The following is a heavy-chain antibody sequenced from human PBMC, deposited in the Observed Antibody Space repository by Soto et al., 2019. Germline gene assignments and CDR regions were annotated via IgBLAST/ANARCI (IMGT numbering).Heavy chain of an antibody. Sequence: PSETLSLTCAVYGGSFSGYYWTWIRQPPGTGLEWIGEINHSGSTNYNPSLKSRVTISVDTSKNQFSLRLTSVTAADTAVYYCARDAYYSDSGAYHRIFDHWGQGALVTVSS. CDR1: GGSFSGYY. CDR3: ARDAYYSDSGAYHRIFDH. D-gene: IGHD3-22*01. J-gene: IGHJ4*02. CDR2: INHSGST. V-gene: IGHV4-34*01.